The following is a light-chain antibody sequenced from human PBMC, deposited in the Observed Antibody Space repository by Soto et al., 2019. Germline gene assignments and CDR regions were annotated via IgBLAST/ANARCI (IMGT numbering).Light chain of an antibody. Sequence: ILLSQSPTTPPVTPGARAPHSHRANQNIISNLAWYQQKPGQAPRLLIYGASTRGAGVPARFSASWSGTEFTLTISSLQSEDFEVYYCQQYNNWPSTCGQGTRLEIK. CDR1: QNIISN. V-gene: IGKV3-15*01. J-gene: IGKJ5*01. CDR2: GAS. CDR3: QQYNNWPST.